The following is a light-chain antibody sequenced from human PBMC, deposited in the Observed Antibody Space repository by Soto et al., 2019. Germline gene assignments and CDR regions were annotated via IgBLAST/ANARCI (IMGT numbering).Light chain of an antibody. V-gene: IGKV3-20*01. CDR3: QQYDNSPIT. J-gene: IGKJ5*01. CDR1: RSVSSNY. CDR2: RAS. Sequence: EIVLTQSPGTLSLSPGETATLSCRASRSVSSNYLAWYQQRPGQAPRLLINRASSRATGIPDRFSGTGSETDFTLTISRLEPEDFAVYYCQQYDNSPITFGQGTRLEIK.